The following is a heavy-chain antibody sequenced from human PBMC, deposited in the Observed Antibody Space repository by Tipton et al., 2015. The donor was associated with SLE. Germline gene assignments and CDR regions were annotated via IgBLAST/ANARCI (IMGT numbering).Heavy chain of an antibody. D-gene: IGHD3-3*01. CDR2: ISYDGSNK. CDR3: ARGYDFWSGYYTSPWYFDY. Sequence: RSLRLSCVISGDTLSNSIMHWVRQAPGKGLEWVAVISYDGSNKYYADSVKGRFTISRDNSKNTLYLQMNSLRAEDTAVYYCARGYDFWSGYYTSPWYFDYWGQGTLVTVSS. CDR1: GDTLSNSI. V-gene: IGHV3-30*03. J-gene: IGHJ4*02.